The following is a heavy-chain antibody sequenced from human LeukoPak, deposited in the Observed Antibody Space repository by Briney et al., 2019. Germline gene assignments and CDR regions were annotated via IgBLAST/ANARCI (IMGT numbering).Heavy chain of an antibody. CDR1: GGSIRSSSYY. CDR2: IYYSGST. Sequence: SETLSLTCTVSGGSIRSSSYYWGWIRQPPGKGLEWIGNIYYSGSTFYNPSLKSRVTISVDTSKNQFSLKLSSVTAADTAVYYCASSHSSSWYYWFDPWGQGTLVTVSS. D-gene: IGHD6-13*01. V-gene: IGHV4-39*07. CDR3: ASSHSSSWYYWFDP. J-gene: IGHJ5*02.